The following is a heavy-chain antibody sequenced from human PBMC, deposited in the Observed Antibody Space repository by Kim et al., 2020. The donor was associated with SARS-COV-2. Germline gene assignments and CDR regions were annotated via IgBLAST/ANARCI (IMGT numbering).Heavy chain of an antibody. V-gene: IGHV3-53*01. CDR2: TYGDGWD. J-gene: IGHJ1*01. Sequence: GGSLRLSCAASGFSVSNQYIIWVRQAPGKGLEWVSVTYGDGWDHYSDFVKGRYTISRDNSKNTIYLQMSSLTDDDTATYYFVRFEHWSQGALVTVSS. CDR1: GFSVSNQY. CDR3: VRFEH. D-gene: IGHD3-9*01.